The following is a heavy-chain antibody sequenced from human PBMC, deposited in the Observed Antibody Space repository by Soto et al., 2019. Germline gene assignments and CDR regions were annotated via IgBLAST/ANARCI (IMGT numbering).Heavy chain of an antibody. V-gene: IGHV4-34*01. D-gene: IGHD5-12*01. CDR3: ARGADRGYDSRVPCFDY. Sequence: QVQLQQWGAGLLKPSETLSLTCAVYGGSFSGYYWSWIRQPPGKGLEWIGEINHSGSTNYNPSLKGRVTGSVDAAKNRFSRKVSSVTAAVTAVYYCARGADRGYDSRVPCFDYWGQGTLVTVSS. J-gene: IGHJ4*02. CDR2: INHSGST. CDR1: GGSFSGYY.